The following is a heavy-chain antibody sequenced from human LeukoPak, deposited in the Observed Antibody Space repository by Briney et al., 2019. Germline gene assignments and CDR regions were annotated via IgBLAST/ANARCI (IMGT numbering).Heavy chain of an antibody. Sequence: PSETLSLTCAVYGGSFSGYYWSWIRQPPGKGLEWIGEINHSGSTNYNPSLKSRVTISVDTSKNQFSLKLSSVTAADTAVYYCARRKRITMIVVVPRAFDIWGQGTMVTVSS. J-gene: IGHJ3*02. CDR1: GGSFSGYY. CDR3: ARRKRITMIVVVPRAFDI. D-gene: IGHD3-22*01. V-gene: IGHV4-34*01. CDR2: INHSGST.